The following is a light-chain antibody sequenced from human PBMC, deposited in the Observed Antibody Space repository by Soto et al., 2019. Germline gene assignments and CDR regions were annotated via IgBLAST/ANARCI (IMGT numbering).Light chain of an antibody. CDR1: QSVSSSH. CDR2: AAS. J-gene: IGKJ5*01. CDR3: QQYGSSRT. V-gene: IGKV3-20*01. Sequence: EIVLTQSPGTLSLSPGERATLSCRASQSVSSSHLAWYQHKPGQAPRLLIYAASSRATGSPDRFSGSGSGTDFTLTISRLEPEDFAVYYCQQYGSSRTFGQGTRLEI.